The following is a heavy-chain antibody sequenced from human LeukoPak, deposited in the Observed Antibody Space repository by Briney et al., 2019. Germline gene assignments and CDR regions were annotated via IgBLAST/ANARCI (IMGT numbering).Heavy chain of an antibody. D-gene: IGHD5-18*01. CDR1: GFMFDDYT. Sequence: PGGSLRLSCVASGFMFDDYTMHWVRQAPGKGLEWVSLINWDGGSTYYAGSVKGRFTVSRDNSKNSLFLQMNSLRTEDTAFYYCAKGDGDSPMNFYHWGQGTLVTVSS. V-gene: IGHV3-43*01. J-gene: IGHJ4*02. CDR3: AKGDGDSPMNFYH. CDR2: INWDGGST.